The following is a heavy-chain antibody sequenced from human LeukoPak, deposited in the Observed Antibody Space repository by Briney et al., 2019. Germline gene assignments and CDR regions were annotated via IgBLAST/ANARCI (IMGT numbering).Heavy chain of an antibody. D-gene: IGHD4-23*01. V-gene: IGHV3-20*01. J-gene: IGHJ5*02. CDR2: IHWSGVGT. CDR3: VRGGYAGNSDL. CDR1: GFTFEDHG. Sequence: GGSLRLSCAASGFTFEDHGMSWVRQVSGKGLEWVSGIHWSGVGTGYAASVKGRLTISRDNAKNSLYLEMNSLRAEDTALYHCVRGGYAGNSDLWGQGTLVTVSS.